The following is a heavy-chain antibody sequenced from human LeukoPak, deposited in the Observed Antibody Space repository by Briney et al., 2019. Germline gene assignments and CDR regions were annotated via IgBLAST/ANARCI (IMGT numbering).Heavy chain of an antibody. CDR1: GFTFSSYA. J-gene: IGHJ2*01. CDR2: ISGSGGST. V-gene: IGHV3-23*01. D-gene: IGHD4-23*01. Sequence: PGGSLRLSCAASGFTFSSYAMSWVRQAPGKGLEWVSAISGSGGSTYYADSVKGRFTISRDNSKNTLYLQMNFLRAEDTALYYCAKASPHETTVGPYWFFDLWGRGTLLTVSS. CDR3: AKASPHETTVGPYWFFDL.